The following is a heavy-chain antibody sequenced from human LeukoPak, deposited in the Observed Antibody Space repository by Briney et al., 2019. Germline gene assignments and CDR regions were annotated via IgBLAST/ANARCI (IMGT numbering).Heavy chain of an antibody. CDR1: GGSISSYY. D-gene: IGHD3-3*01. CDR2: IYYSGST. Sequence: SETLSLTCTVSGGSISSYYWSWIRQPPGKGLEWIGYIYYSGSTNYNPSLKSRVTISVDTSKNQFSLKLSSVTAADTAVYYCARHPNDFKELKFDPWGQGTLVTVSS. CDR3: ARHPNDFKELKFDP. V-gene: IGHV4-59*08. J-gene: IGHJ5*02.